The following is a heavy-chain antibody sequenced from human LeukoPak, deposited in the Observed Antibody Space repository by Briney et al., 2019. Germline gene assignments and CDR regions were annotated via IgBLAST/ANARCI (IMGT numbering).Heavy chain of an antibody. D-gene: IGHD4-23*01. Sequence: GGSLRLSCAASGFTFSSYSMNWVRQAPGKGLEWVSYISSSSSTIYYADSVKGRFTISRDNAKNSLYLQMNSLRAEDTAVYYCARLYGGKTLPFDYWGQGTLVTVSS. CDR2: ISSSSSTI. CDR3: ARLYGGKTLPFDY. J-gene: IGHJ4*02. CDR1: GFTFSSYS. V-gene: IGHV3-48*01.